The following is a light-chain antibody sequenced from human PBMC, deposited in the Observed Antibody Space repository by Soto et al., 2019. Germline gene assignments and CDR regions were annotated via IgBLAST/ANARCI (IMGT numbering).Light chain of an antibody. J-gene: IGLJ1*01. CDR1: SSDVGRYNY. CDR2: DVS. V-gene: IGLV2-14*01. Sequence: QCALTQPASVSGSPGQSITISCTGTSSDVGRYNYVSWYQQHPGKAPKLTIYDVSNRPSGVSSRFSGSKSGNTASLTISGLQAEDETDYHCSSFTSSRTYIFGTGTKLPLL. CDR3: SSFTSSRTYI.